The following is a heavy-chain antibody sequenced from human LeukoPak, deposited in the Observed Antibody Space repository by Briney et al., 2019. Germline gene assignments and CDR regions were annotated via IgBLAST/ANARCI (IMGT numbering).Heavy chain of an antibody. D-gene: IGHD3-3*01. CDR1: GGTFSSYA. V-gene: IGHV1-69*13. J-gene: IGHJ5*02. CDR3: ARGVNYDSWSGYKIHQNWFDP. Sequence: ASVKVSCKASGGTFSSYAISWVRQAPGQGLEWMGGIIPMFGTANYAQKFQGRVTITADESTSTAYMELSSLRSEDTAVYYCARGVNYDSWSGYKIHQNWFDPWGQGTLVTVSS. CDR2: IIPMFGTA.